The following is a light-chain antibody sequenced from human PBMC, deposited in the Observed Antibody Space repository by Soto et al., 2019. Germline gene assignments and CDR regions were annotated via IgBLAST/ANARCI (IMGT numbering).Light chain of an antibody. J-gene: IGKJ4*01. Sequence: DIQMTQSPSSLSASVGDRVTITCRASQDIRSDLGWYQQKPGKAPKRLIYAASSLQSGVPSRFSGSGSGTEFTHTISSLQPEDFATYYCLQHNTYPLTFGGGTKVEVK. CDR3: LQHNTYPLT. CDR1: QDIRSD. CDR2: AAS. V-gene: IGKV1-17*01.